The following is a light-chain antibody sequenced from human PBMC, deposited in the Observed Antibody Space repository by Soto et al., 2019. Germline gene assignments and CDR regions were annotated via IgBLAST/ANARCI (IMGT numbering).Light chain of an antibody. J-gene: IGKJ4*01. V-gene: IGKV3-20*01. CDR2: GAS. Sequence: EIVLTQSPGTLSLSPGERATLSCRASQSVRSTSLAWYQQKPAQAPSLLIYGASTRATGIPATFSGSGSGTDFTLTISRLEPEDFAVYYCQQYGSSPGTFGGGTKVDIK. CDR1: QSVRSTS. CDR3: QQYGSSPGT.